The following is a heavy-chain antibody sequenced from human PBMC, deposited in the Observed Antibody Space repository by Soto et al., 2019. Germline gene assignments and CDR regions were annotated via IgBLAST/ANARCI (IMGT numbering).Heavy chain of an antibody. CDR3: ARGVISGSYYNHHDY. CDR1: GVTISSGGYY. V-gene: IGHV4-31*03. J-gene: IGHJ4*02. Sequence: SETLSLTCPVSGVTISSGGYYWSWIRQHPGKGLEWIGYIYYSGSTYYNPSLKSRVTISVDTSKNQFSLKLSSVTAADTAVYYCARGVISGSYYNHHDYWGQGTLVTVSS. CDR2: IYYSGST. D-gene: IGHD3-10*01.